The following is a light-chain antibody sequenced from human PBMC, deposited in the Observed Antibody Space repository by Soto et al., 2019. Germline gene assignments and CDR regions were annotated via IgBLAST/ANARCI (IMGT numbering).Light chain of an antibody. V-gene: IGKV4-1*01. J-gene: IGKJ1*01. CDR3: QQYYSPPLT. CDR2: WAS. Sequence: DIVMTQSPDSLAVSLGERATINCKSSQSVLYNSNSKNYLAWYQQKPGQPPKLLIYWASTRESGVPDRFSGSGSGTDFTLTISSLLAEDVAVYYCQQYYSPPLTFGQGTKVGIK. CDR1: QSVLYNSNSKNY.